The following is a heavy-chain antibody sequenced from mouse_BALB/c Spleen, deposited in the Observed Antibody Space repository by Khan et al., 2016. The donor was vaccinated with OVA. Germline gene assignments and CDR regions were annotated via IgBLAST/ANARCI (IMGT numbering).Heavy chain of an antibody. CDR1: GFTFSSYG. D-gene: IGHD1-1*01. V-gene: IGHV5-17*02. CDR3: ATSYYYGYYCDY. J-gene: IGHJ2*01. Sequence: VQLQQSGGGLVQPGGSRKLSCAASGFTFSSYGLHWFLKAQEKGQEWVPYIRGDRSTIYYAKPVKGRFTSSRVNPKNTLFLQMTSLMSEDTAMYYCATSYYYGYYCDYCGPGNTPTGSS. CDR2: IRGDRSTI.